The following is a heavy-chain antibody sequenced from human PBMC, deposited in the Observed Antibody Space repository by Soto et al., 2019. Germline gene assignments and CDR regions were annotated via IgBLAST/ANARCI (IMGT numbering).Heavy chain of an antibody. D-gene: IGHD6-6*01. CDR2: TYYRSKWYN. CDR3: ARERRVGIAARRKFDY. Sequence: QTLSLTCAISGDSVSSNSAAWNLIRQSPSRGLEWLGRTYYRSKWYNDYAVSVKSRITINPDTSKNQFSLQLNSVTPEDTAVYYCARERRVGIAARRKFDYWGQGTLVTVSS. CDR1: GDSVSSNSAA. J-gene: IGHJ4*02. V-gene: IGHV6-1*01.